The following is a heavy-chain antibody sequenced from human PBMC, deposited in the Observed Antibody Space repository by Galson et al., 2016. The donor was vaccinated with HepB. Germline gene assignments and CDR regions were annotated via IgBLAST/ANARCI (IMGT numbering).Heavy chain of an antibody. D-gene: IGHD6-19*01. CDR1: GYTLTELS. CDR3: ATSTLLSGWYDY. CDR2: FDPEDGET. V-gene: IGHV1-24*01. Sequence: SVKVSCKVSGYTLTELSMHWVRQAPGKGLEWMGGFDPEDGETIYAQKLQGRVTMTEDTSTDTAYMELSSLRSEDTAVYYCATSTLLSGWYDYWGQGTLVTVSS. J-gene: IGHJ4*02.